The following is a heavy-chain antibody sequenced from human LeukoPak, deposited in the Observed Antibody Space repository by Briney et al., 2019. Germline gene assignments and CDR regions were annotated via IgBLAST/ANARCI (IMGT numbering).Heavy chain of an antibody. CDR1: GGSISSYY. D-gene: IGHD3-22*01. CDR3: ARTDSYYDSSGYWHYYFDY. J-gene: IGHJ4*02. Sequence: SETLSLTCTVSGGSISSYYWSWIRQPPGKGLEWIGYNYYSRSTNYNPSLKSRVTISVDTSKNQFSLKLSSVTAADTAVYYCARTDSYYDSSGYWHYYFDYWGQGTLVTVSS. V-gene: IGHV4-59*01. CDR2: NYYSRST.